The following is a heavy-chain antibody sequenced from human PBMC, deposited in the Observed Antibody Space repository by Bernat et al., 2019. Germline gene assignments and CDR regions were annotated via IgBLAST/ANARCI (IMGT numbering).Heavy chain of an antibody. CDR1: KFTFSSFG. CDR2: IWHDGSNE. V-gene: IGHV3-33*01. CDR3: ERVALYGAPASAMDV. D-gene: IGHD4-17*01. J-gene: IGHJ6*02. Sequence: QVQLVESGGGVVQTERSQRLSCEASKFTFSSFGMHWVRQAPGNGLEWGAVIWHDGSNEKYAKSVEGRITISRDNSKNTLYLQMNILRAEDTAVYYCERVALYGAPASAMDVWGQGTTVTVSS.